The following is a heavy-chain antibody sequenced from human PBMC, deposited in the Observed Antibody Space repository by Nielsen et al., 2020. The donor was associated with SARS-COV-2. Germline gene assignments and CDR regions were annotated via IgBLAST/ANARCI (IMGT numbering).Heavy chain of an antibody. V-gene: IGHV1-69*06. CDR2: IIPIFGTA. Sequence: SVKVSCKASGGTFSSYAISWVRQAPGQGLEWMGGIIPIFGTANYAQKFQGRVTITADKSTSTAYMELSSLRSEDTVVYYCAVSSGYSLPVDYWGQGTLVTVSS. CDR1: GGTFSSYA. D-gene: IGHD3-22*01. CDR3: AVSSGYSLPVDY. J-gene: IGHJ4*02.